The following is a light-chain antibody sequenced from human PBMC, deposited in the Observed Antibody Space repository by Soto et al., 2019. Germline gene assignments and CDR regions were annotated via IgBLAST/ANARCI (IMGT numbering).Light chain of an antibody. CDR3: QQYNSYLWT. V-gene: IGKV1-5*03. CDR2: KAS. Sequence: DIQMTQSPSTLSASVGDRVTITCRASQSISSWLAWYQQKPGKAPKLLIYKASSLEIGVPSRFSGSGSGTEFTITISSLQPDDFATYYCQQYNSYLWTFGQRTKVYIK. CDR1: QSISSW. J-gene: IGKJ1*01.